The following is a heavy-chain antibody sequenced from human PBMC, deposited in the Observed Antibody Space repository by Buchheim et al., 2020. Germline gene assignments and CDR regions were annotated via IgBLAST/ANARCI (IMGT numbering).Heavy chain of an antibody. Sequence: QVQLQESGPGLVKPSGTLSLTCAVSGGSISSGNWWSWVRQPPGKGLEWIGEIYHSGNTNYNPSLMSRVTISVDESKNQFSLKLSSVTAADTAMYYCARGREVAVAGLHWFDPWGQGT. J-gene: IGHJ5*02. V-gene: IGHV4-4*02. CDR3: ARGREVAVAGLHWFDP. D-gene: IGHD6-19*01. CDR1: GGSISSGNW. CDR2: IYHSGNT.